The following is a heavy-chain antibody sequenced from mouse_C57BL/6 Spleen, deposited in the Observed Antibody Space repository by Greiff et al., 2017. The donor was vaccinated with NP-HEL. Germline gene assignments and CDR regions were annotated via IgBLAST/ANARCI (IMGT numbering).Heavy chain of an antibody. J-gene: IGHJ2*01. V-gene: IGHV1-82*01. CDR3: ARWNSKENYFDY. D-gene: IGHD2-5*01. Sequence: VQVVESGPELVKPGASVKISCKASGYAFSSSWMNWVKQRPGKGLEWIGRIYPGDGDTNYNGKFKGKATLTADKSSSTAYMQLSSLTSEDSAVYVCARWNSKENYFDYWGQGTTLTVSS. CDR2: IYPGDGDT. CDR1: GYAFSSSW.